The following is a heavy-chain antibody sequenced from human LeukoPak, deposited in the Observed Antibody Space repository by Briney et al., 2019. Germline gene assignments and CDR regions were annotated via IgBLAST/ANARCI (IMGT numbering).Heavy chain of an antibody. D-gene: IGHD3-22*01. J-gene: IGHJ4*02. CDR1: GFTFSSYS. CDR3: ARLYYDSSGYPSPFDY. CDR2: ISSSSSYI. V-gene: IGHV3-21*01. Sequence: GGSLRLSCAASGFTFSSYSMNWVRQAPGKGLEWVSSISSSSSYIYYADSVKGRFTISRDNAKNSLYLQMSSLRAEDTAVYYSARLYYDSSGYPSPFDYWGQGTLVTVSS.